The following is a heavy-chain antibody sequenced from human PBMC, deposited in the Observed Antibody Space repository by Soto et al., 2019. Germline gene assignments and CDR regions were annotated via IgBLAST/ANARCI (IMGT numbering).Heavy chain of an antibody. CDR3: VREDGEAESNSGFDY. V-gene: IGHV3-21*01. Sequence: GGSLRLSCAASGFTFSTYAMHWVRQAPGKGLEWVSSINGRGNYIYYAESVKGRFTISRDNAKNSLYLQMDSLRAEDTALYYCVREDGEAESNSGFDYWGLGTLVTVSS. CDR2: INGRGNYI. D-gene: IGHD4-17*01. J-gene: IGHJ4*02. CDR1: GFTFSTYA.